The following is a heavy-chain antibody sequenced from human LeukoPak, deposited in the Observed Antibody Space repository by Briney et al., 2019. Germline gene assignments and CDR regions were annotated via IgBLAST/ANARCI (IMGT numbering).Heavy chain of an antibody. J-gene: IGHJ3*02. V-gene: IGHV3-9*01. CDR1: GFTFDDYA. CDR2: ISWNSGSI. CDR3: AKETRIAAAGWGAFDI. Sequence: GGSLRLSCAASGFTFDDYAMHWVRQAPGKGLEWVSGISWNSGSIGYADSVKGRFTISRDNAKNSLYLQMNSLRAEDTALYYCAKETRIAAAGWGAFDIWGQGTMVTVSS. D-gene: IGHD6-13*01.